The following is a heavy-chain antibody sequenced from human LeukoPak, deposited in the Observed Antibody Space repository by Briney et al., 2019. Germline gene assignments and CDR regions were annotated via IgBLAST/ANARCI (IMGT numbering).Heavy chain of an antibody. V-gene: IGHV3-48*03. CDR3: ARDRSHCSGGSCYSFADY. D-gene: IGHD2-15*01. J-gene: IGHJ4*02. CDR1: GFTFSSYE. CDR2: ISSSGSTI. Sequence: GGSLRLSCAASGFTFSSYEMNWVRQAPGKGLEWVSYISSSGSTIYYADSVKGRFTISRDNAKNSLYLQMNSLRAEDTAVYYSARDRSHCSGGSCYSFADYWGQGTLVTVSS.